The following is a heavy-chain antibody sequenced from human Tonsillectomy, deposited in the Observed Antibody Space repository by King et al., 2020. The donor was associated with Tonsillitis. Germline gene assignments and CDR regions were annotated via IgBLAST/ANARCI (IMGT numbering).Heavy chain of an antibody. J-gene: IGHJ4*02. CDR1: GYTFTDYY. V-gene: IGHV1-2*04. CDR2: INPNSGST. Sequence: VQLVESGAEVKKPGASVKVSCKASGYTFTDYYVDWVRQAPGQGLEWMGWINPNSGSTNYAQKFQGWVTMTRDTSISTAYMELSRLKSDDTALYYCARSNWNDYFDDWGQGTLVTVSS. D-gene: IGHD1-1*01. CDR3: ARSNWNDYFDD.